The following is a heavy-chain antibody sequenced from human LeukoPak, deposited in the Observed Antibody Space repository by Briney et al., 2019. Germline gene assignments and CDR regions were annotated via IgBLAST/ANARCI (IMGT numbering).Heavy chain of an antibody. CDR3: ARHATGRYSVPWLDP. CDR2: ISDSGST. CDR1: GGSISSHY. D-gene: IGHD3-10*01. Sequence: KPSETLSLTCTVSGGSISSHYWSWIRQPPGRGLEWIGYISDSGSTIYNPSLKSRVTILGDTSKNQFSLKLSSVTAADTAVYYCARHATGRYSVPWLDPWGQGTLVTVSS. V-gene: IGHV4-59*08. J-gene: IGHJ5*02.